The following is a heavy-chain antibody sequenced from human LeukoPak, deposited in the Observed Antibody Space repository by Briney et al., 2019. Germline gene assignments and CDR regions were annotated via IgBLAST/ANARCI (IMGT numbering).Heavy chain of an antibody. V-gene: IGHV4-39*07. CDR2: IYYSGST. CDR1: GGSISSSSYY. CDR3: ARATYISSRASQLGY. Sequence: SETLSLTCTVSGGSISSSSYYWGWIRQPPGKGLEWIGSIYYSGSTYYNPSLKSRVTISVDTSKNQFSLKRSSVTAADTAVYYCARATYISSRASQLGYWGQGTLVTVSS. J-gene: IGHJ4*02. D-gene: IGHD6-13*01.